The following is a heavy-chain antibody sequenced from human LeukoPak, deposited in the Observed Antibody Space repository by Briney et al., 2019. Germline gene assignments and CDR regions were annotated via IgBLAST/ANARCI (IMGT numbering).Heavy chain of an antibody. CDR2: ISYDGSNK. CDR1: GFTFSSYG. D-gene: IGHD5-12*01. CDR3: AKAYSGYDFDY. Sequence: GRSLRLSCAASGFTFSSYGMHWVRQAPGKGLEWVAVISYDGSNKYYADSVKGRFTISRDNPKNTLYLQMNSLRAEDTAVYYCAKAYSGYDFDYWGQGTLVTVSS. V-gene: IGHV3-30*18. J-gene: IGHJ4*02.